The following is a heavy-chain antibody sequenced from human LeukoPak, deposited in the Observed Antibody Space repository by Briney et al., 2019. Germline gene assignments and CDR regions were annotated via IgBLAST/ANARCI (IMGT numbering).Heavy chain of an antibody. CDR3: AKDMGPPATFDI. J-gene: IGHJ3*02. Sequence: GGSLRLSCAAPGFTFSSYAMSCVRQAPGKGLEWVSAISGSGGSTYYADSVKGRFTISRDNSKNTLYLQMNSLRAEDTAVYYCAKDMGPPATFDIWGQGTMVTVSS. CDR1: GFTFSSYA. CDR2: ISGSGGST. D-gene: IGHD3-10*01. V-gene: IGHV3-23*01.